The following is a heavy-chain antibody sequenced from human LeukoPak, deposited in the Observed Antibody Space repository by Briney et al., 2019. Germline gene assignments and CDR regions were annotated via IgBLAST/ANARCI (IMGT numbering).Heavy chain of an antibody. D-gene: IGHD3-10*01. J-gene: IGHJ4*02. CDR1: GFTFSSEA. CDR2: ISGSGGAT. Sequence: GGSLRLSCAASGFTFSSEAMSWVGQAPGKGLEWVSAISGSGGATYYADSVKGRFTISRDNSKNTLYLQMNSLRAEDMAVYYCGKAVVRGVIGYWGQGTLVTVSS. CDR3: GKAVVRGVIGY. V-gene: IGHV3-23*01.